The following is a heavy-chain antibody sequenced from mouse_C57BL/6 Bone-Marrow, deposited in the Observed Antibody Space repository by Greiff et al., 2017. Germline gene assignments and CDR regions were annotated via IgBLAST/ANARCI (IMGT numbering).Heavy chain of an antibody. CDR1: GFTFTDSY. CDR2: FRNKANGYTT. D-gene: IGHD2-3*01. J-gene: IGHJ3*01. Sequence: EVKLMESGGGLVQPGGSLSLSCAASGFTFTDSYMSWVRQPPGKALEWLGFFRNKANGYTTEYSASVKGRFTISRDNSQSILYLQMNALRAEDSATYYCARYYDYWGQGTLVTVSA. V-gene: IGHV7-3*01. CDR3: ARYYDY.